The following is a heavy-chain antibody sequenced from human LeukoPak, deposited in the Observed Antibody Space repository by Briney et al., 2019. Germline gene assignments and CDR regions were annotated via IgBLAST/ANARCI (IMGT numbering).Heavy chain of an antibody. J-gene: IGHJ5*02. CDR1: GGSFSGYY. CDR3: GRRDTVGFWFDP. D-gene: IGHD5-12*01. CDR2: INHSGST. Sequence: SETLSLTCAVYGGSFSGYYWSWIRQPPGKGLEWIGEINHSGSTNYNPSLKSRVTISVDTSKNQFSLKLNSVTAADTAVYYCGRRDTVGFWFDPWGQGTLVTVSS. V-gene: IGHV4-34*01.